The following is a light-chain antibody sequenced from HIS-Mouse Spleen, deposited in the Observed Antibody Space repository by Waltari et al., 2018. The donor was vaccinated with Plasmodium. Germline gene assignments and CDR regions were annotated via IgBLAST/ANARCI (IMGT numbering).Light chain of an antibody. CDR2: AAS. CDR1: HGSSCY. Sequence: DIQLTPSPSFLSASVGDRVSITCRAIHGSSCYLAWYQQKPGKAPKLLFYAASTLQSGVTSRFSGSGSGTEVTLTISILQPEDLATYCCQQLNSYPYTFGEGTKLEMK. V-gene: IGKV1-9*01. J-gene: IGKJ2*01. CDR3: QQLNSYPYT.